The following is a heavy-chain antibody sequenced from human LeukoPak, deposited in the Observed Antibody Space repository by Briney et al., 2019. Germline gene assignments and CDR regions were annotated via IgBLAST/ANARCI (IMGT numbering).Heavy chain of an antibody. CDR2: ISWDGDST. CDR3: AKDYYGSGSYYTWDYYGMDV. CDR1: GFTFEDYA. V-gene: IGHV3-43D*03. Sequence: RGSLRLSCAASGFTFEDYAMYWVRQVPGKGLEWVSLISWDGDSTYYADSVKGRFTTSRDNSKNSVYLHMNSLRAEDTALYHCAKDYYGSGSYYTWDYYGMDVWGQGTTVTVSS. J-gene: IGHJ6*02. D-gene: IGHD3-10*01.